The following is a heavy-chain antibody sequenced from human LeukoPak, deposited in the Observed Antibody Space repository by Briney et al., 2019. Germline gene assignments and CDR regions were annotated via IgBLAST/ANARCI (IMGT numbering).Heavy chain of an antibody. V-gene: IGHV4-34*01. D-gene: IGHD3-10*01. Sequence: SETLSLTCAVYGESFGGYYWTWIRQPPGKGLEWIGEINHSGSTKYNPSLKSRVTISVDMSKNQFSLKLSSVTAADTAVYYCAPRGAWNAFDIWGPGTMVTVSS. J-gene: IGHJ3*02. CDR2: INHSGST. CDR1: GESFGGYY. CDR3: APRGAWNAFDI.